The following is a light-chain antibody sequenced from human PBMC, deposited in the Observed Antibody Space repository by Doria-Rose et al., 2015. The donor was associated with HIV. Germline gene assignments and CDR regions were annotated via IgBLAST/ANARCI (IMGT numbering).Light chain of an antibody. Sequence: TQSPGTLSLSPGERATLSCGASQSFSSTYLAWYQQKPGQAPSLLIYDGSTRATGIPDRFSASGSGTDFTLTINRLEPEDFALYYRHQYGTSWTFGQGTKVEI. V-gene: IGKV3-20*01. CDR1: QSFSSTY. CDR3: HQYGTSWT. J-gene: IGKJ1*01. CDR2: DGS.